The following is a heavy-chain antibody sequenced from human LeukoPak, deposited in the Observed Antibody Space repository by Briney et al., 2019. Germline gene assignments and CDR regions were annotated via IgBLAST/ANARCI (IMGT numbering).Heavy chain of an antibody. CDR1: GGTFSRFA. CDR3: AKSTYYYGSGEGSNYWYFDL. V-gene: IGHV1-69*13. Sequence: RASVKVSCKTSGGTFSRFAISWVRQAPGQGLEWMGGIIPIFGPANYAQKFQGRVTITADESTSTAYMELSSLRSEDTALYYCAKSTYYYGSGEGSNYWYFDLWGRGTLATVSS. J-gene: IGHJ2*01. D-gene: IGHD3-10*01. CDR2: IIPIFGPA.